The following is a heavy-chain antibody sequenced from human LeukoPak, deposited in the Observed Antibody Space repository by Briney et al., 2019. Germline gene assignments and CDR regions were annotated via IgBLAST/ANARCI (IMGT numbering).Heavy chain of an antibody. CDR3: ARDPLPHYKVVNQPGDAFDI. CDR2: IYSGGST. D-gene: IGHD3-22*01. CDR1: GFTVSSNY. J-gene: IGHJ3*02. Sequence: GGSLRLSCAASGFTVSSNYMSWVRQAPGKGLEWVSVIYSGGSTYYADSVKGRFTISRDNSKNTLYLQMNSLRAEDTAVYYCARDPLPHYKVVNQPGDAFDIWGQGTMVTVSS. V-gene: IGHV3-66*01.